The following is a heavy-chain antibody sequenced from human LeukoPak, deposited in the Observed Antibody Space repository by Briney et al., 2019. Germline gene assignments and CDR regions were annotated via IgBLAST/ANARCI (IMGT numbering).Heavy chain of an antibody. CDR3: ARDSRASIAAAVAAFDI. V-gene: IGHV1-2*04. CDR2: INPNSGGT. Sequence: ASVKVSCKASGYTFTGYYMHWVRQAPGQGLEWMGWINPNSGGTNYAQKFQGWVTMTRDTSISTAYMELSRLRSDDTAVYYCARDSRASIAAAVAAFDIWGQGTMVTVSS. D-gene: IGHD6-13*01. CDR1: GYTFTGYY. J-gene: IGHJ3*02.